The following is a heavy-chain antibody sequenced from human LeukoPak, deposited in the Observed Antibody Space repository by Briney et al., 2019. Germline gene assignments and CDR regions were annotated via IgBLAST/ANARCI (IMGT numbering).Heavy chain of an antibody. Sequence: SETLSLTCAVSGYSISSGYYWGWIRQPPRKGLERIGSIYHSGSTYYNPSLKSRVTISVDTSKNQFSLKLSSVTAADTAVYYCARVLPNYNYYYYMDVWGKGTTVTVSS. CDR3: ARVLPNYNYYYYMDV. J-gene: IGHJ6*03. D-gene: IGHD1-7*01. CDR1: GYSISSGYY. V-gene: IGHV4-38-2*01. CDR2: IYHSGST.